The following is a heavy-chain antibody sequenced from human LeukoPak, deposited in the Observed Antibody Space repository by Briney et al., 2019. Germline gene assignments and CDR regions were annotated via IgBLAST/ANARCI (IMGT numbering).Heavy chain of an antibody. J-gene: IGHJ6*03. CDR3: AKNRGGTYKYYMDV. CDR1: GFTFNNYA. V-gene: IGHV3-23*01. CDR2: VSGSGGAT. D-gene: IGHD1-1*01. Sequence: GGSLRLSCAASGFTFNNYAMSWVRQAPGMGLEWLSYVSGSGGATYYAASVKGRFTISRDNSMDTVYLQMGSLRAEDTAVYYCAKNRGGTYKYYMDVWGNGTTVTVSS.